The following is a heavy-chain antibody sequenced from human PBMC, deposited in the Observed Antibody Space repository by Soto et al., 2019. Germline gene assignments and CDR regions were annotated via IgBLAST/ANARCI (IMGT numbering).Heavy chain of an antibody. D-gene: IGHD2-2*01. V-gene: IGHV5-10-1*03. CDR1: GYSFTTYW. Sequence: EVQLVKSGAEVKKPGESLRISCKGSGYSFTTYWINWVRQMPGKGLEWMGRIDPSDSYTNYSPSLQGHVTFSVDKSINTAYLQWNSLKASDTAVYYCARHEGCSSASCHYAMDVWGQGTTVTVSS. CDR2: IDPSDSYT. J-gene: IGHJ6*02. CDR3: ARHEGCSSASCHYAMDV.